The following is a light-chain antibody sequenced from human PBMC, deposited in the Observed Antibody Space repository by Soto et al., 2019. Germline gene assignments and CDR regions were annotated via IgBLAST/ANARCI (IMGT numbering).Light chain of an antibody. CDR1: QSVDSF. CDR2: ATS. J-gene: IGKJ2*01. V-gene: IGKV3-11*01. Sequence: EIVLTQSPASLSLSPGERATLSCRASQSVDSFLAWYQQKPGRTPRLLIYATSNRATGIPARFSGSGSGTDFTLTISRLEPEDFAVYYCQVRTDWPPFKYTFGQGTKLEVK. CDR3: QVRTDWPPFKYT.